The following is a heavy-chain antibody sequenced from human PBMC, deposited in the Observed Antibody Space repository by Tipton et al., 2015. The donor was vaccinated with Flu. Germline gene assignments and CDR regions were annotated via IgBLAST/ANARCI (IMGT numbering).Heavy chain of an antibody. Sequence: LRLSCTVSGGSISSYYWSWIRQPPGKGLEWIGYIYYSGSTNYNPSLQGRVTISLDTSKNQVSLTLSSVTAADTAVYFCARGRYSSSWYVFDPWGQGTLVTVSS. CDR3: ARGRYSSSWYVFDP. D-gene: IGHD6-13*01. V-gene: IGHV4-59*01. CDR1: GGSISSYY. J-gene: IGHJ5*02. CDR2: IYYSGST.